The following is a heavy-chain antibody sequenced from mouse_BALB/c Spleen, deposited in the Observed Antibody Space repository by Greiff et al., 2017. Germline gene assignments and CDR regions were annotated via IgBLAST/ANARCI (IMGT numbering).Heavy chain of an antibody. J-gene: IGHJ1*01. CDR3: TRTLRSWYFDG. D-gene: IGHD1-1*01. Sequence: EVQLQQSGTVLARPGASVKLSCKASGYTFTSYWMHWVKQRPGPGLEWIGAIYPGNSDTSYNQKFKGKAKLTAVTSTSTAYMELSSLTNEDSAVYYCTRTLRSWYFDGWGAGTTVTVSS. V-gene: IGHV1-5*01. CDR1: GYTFTSYW. CDR2: IYPGNSDT.